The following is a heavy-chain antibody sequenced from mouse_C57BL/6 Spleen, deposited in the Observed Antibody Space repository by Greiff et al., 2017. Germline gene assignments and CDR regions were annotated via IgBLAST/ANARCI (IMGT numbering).Heavy chain of an antibody. D-gene: IGHD1-1*01. Sequence: VKVVESGPGLVAPSQSLSITCTVSGFSLTSYGVHWVRQPPGKGLEWLVVIWSDGSTTYNSALKSRLSISKDNSKSQVFLKMNSLQTDDTAMYYCARDYYGSSYNYFDYWGQGTTLTVSS. V-gene: IGHV2-6*03. J-gene: IGHJ2*01. CDR2: IWSDGST. CDR3: ARDYYGSSYNYFDY. CDR1: GFSLTSYG.